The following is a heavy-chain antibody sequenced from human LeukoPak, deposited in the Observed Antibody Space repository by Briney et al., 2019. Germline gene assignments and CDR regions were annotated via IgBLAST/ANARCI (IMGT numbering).Heavy chain of an antibody. V-gene: IGHV3-23*01. CDR2: ISGSGGST. CDR3: AKDLRYSSSSGCLDY. CDR1: GFTFSSYA. J-gene: IGHJ4*02. D-gene: IGHD6-6*01. Sequence: GGSLRLSCAASGFTFSSYAMSWVRQAPGKGLEWVSGISGSGGSTYYADSVKGRFTISRDNSKSTLYLQMNSLRAEDTAVYYCAKDLRYSSSSGCLDYWGQGTLVTVSS.